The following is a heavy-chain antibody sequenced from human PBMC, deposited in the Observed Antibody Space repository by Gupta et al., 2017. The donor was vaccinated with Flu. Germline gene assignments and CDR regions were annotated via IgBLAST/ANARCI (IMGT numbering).Heavy chain of an antibody. CDR3: ARDLRDYFGSKTTNNYFDY. J-gene: IGHJ4*02. CDR2: MSSSGDTI. Sequence: QVQLVESGGGLVKPGRSLRLSCAASGFIFSDYYMSWIRQAPGKGLEWISYMSSSGDTIYYADSVKGRFTISRDNARNSLFLQMNSLRVDDTAVYYCARDLRDYFGSKTTNNYFDYWGQGTLVTVSS. V-gene: IGHV3-11*01. CDR1: GFIFSDYY. D-gene: IGHD3-10*01.